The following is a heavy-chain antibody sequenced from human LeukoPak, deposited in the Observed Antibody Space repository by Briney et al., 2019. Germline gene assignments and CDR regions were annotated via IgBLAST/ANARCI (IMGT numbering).Heavy chain of an antibody. J-gene: IGHJ3*02. CDR1: GFTFSNHI. V-gene: IGHV3-7*01. D-gene: IGHD3-10*01. CDR3: AREGNAFDI. Sequence: GGSLRLSCAASGFTFSNHIISWLRQAPGKGLEWVANMRQDGSDKYYVDFVKGRFTISRDNAKNSLYLQMNSLRAEDTAVYYCAREGNAFDIWGQGTMVTVSS. CDR2: MRQDGSDK.